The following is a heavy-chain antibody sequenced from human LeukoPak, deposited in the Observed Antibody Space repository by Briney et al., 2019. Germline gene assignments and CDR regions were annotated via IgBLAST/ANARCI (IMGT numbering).Heavy chain of an antibody. D-gene: IGHD3-22*01. J-gene: IGHJ4*02. CDR2: ISSSSSYI. Sequence: GGSLRLSCAASGFTFSDYWMHWVRQAPGKGLEWVSSISSSSSYIYYADSVKGRFTISRDNAKNSLYPQMNSLRAEDTAVYYCARARVSYYYDSSGYYYFDYWGQGTLVTVSS. CDR3: ARARVSYYYDSSGYYYFDY. CDR1: GFTFSDYW. V-gene: IGHV3-21*01.